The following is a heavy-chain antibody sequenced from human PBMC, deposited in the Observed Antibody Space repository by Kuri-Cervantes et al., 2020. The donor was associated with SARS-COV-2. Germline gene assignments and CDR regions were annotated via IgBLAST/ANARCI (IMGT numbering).Heavy chain of an antibody. CDR3: ARRLGSYYAFDI. D-gene: IGHD1-26*01. V-gene: IGHV3-30-3*01. CDR1: GFTVSSNY. J-gene: IGHJ3*02. Sequence: GGSLRLSCAASGFTVSSNYMSWVRQAPGKGLEWVAVISYDGSNKYYADSVKGRFTISRDNSKNTLYLQMNSLRAEDTAVYYCARRLGSYYAFDIWGQGTMVTVSS. CDR2: ISYDGSNK.